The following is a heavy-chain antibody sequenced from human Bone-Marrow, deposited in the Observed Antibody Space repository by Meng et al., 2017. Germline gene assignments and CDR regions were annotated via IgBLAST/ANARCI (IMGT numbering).Heavy chain of an antibody. CDR1: GGSISSNTYY. Sequence: QLQLQESGPGLVKPSETLSLTCTVSGGSISSNTYYWGWIRQPPGKGLEWIGEIYHSGNTNYNASLKSRVTLSIDKSKNQFSLKLSSVTAADTAVYYCARKAVAGNFDYWGQGTLVTVSS. V-gene: IGHV4-39*07. CDR3: ARKAVAGNFDY. D-gene: IGHD6-13*01. CDR2: IYHSGNT. J-gene: IGHJ4*02.